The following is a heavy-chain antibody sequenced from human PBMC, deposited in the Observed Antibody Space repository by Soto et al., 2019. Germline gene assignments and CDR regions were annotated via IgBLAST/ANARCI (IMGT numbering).Heavy chain of an antibody. Sequence: SGPTLVKPTQTLTLTCTFSGFSLSTSGVGVGWVRQPPGKALEWLALIYWDDDKRYSPSLKSRLTITKDTSKNQVVLTMTNMDPVDTATYYCAHEQGVGYYFDYWGQGTLVTVSS. D-gene: IGHD1-26*01. CDR3: AHEQGVGYYFDY. V-gene: IGHV2-5*02. CDR2: IYWDDDK. J-gene: IGHJ4*02. CDR1: GFSLSTSGVG.